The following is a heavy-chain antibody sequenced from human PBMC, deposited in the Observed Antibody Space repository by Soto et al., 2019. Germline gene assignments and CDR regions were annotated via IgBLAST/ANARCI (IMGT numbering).Heavy chain of an antibody. CDR2: IHYSGST. V-gene: IGHV4-59*01. J-gene: IGHJ6*03. Sequence: SETLSLTCTVSGGSISSYYWNWIRQPPGKGLEWIGYIHYSGSTNYNPSLKSRVTISVDKSKNQFSLKLSSVTAADTAVYYCARALPTFQLPNYYYYYYMDVWGKGTTVTVSS. CDR1: GGSISSYY. D-gene: IGHD2-2*01. CDR3: ARALPTFQLPNYYYYYYMDV.